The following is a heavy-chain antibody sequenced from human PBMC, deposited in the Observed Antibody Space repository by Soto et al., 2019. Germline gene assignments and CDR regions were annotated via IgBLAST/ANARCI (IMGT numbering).Heavy chain of an antibody. D-gene: IGHD6-13*01. V-gene: IGHV1-69*01. Sequence: QVQLVQSGAEVKKPGSSVKVSCKASGGAANKYIVNWVRQAPGQGLEWMGGIMPMFNTATYAQNLQGRLTITADESTSTVYIELSSLRSEDTAVYYCARVESSSWQIWSYFPYWGQGTLVNVYS. CDR1: GGAANKYI. CDR2: IMPMFNTA. J-gene: IGHJ4*02. CDR3: ARVESSSWQIWSYFPY.